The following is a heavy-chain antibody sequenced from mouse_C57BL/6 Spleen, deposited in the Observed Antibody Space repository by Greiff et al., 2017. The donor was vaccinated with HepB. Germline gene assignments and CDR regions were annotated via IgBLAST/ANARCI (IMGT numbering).Heavy chain of an antibody. CDR1: GYTFTSYG. CDR3: TRGLDDGYYSAWFAY. D-gene: IGHD2-3*01. V-gene: IGHV1-81*01. J-gene: IGHJ3*01. Sequence: QVQLKESGAELARPGASVKLSCKASGYTFTSYGISWVKQRTGQGLEWIGEIYPRSGNTYYNEKFKGKATLTADKSSSTAYMELRSLTSEDSAVYFCTRGLDDGYYSAWFAYWGQGTLVTVSA. CDR2: IYPRSGNT.